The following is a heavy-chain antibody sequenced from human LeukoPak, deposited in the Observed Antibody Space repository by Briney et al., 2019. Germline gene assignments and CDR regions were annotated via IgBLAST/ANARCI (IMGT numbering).Heavy chain of an antibody. J-gene: IGHJ3*02. Sequence: SETLSLTCTVSGGSISSYYWSWIRQPPGKGLEWIGSIYYSGSTYYNPSLKSRVTISVDTSKNQFSLKLSSVTAADTAVYYCARLEMATANDAFDIWGQGTMVTVSS. CDR1: GGSISSYY. CDR3: ARLEMATANDAFDI. CDR2: IYYSGST. D-gene: IGHD5-18*01. V-gene: IGHV4-59*05.